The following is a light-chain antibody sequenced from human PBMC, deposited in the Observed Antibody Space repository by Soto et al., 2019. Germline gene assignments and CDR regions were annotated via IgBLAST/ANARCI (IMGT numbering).Light chain of an antibody. CDR1: SSDVGSYNL. CDR2: EVT. Sequence: QSVLTQPASGSGSPGQSITISCTGTSSDVGSYNLVSWYQQHPGTAPKLMISEVTKRPSGVSNRFSGSKSGNTASLTISGLQAEDEADYYCCSYARSHYVFGTGTKVTVL. CDR3: CSYARSHYV. V-gene: IGLV2-23*02. J-gene: IGLJ1*01.